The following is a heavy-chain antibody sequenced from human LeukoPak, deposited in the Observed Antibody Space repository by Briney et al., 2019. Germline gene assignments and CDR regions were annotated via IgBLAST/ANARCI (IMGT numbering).Heavy chain of an antibody. CDR2: ISYDGSNK. CDR3: AKDPGKYRAVAAGGDFADY. D-gene: IGHD6-19*01. Sequence: PGGSLRLSCAASGFTFSSYGMHWVRQAPGKGLEWVAVISYDGSNKYYADSVKGRFTISRDNSKNTLYLQMNSLRAEDTAVYYCAKDPGKYRAVAAGGDFADYWGQGTLVTVSS. CDR1: GFTFSSYG. J-gene: IGHJ4*02. V-gene: IGHV3-30*18.